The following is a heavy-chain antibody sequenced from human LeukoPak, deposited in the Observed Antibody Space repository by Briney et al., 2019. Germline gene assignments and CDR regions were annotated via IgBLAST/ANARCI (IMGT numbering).Heavy chain of an antibody. J-gene: IGHJ4*02. CDR3: AGLVGRYSSGLYYYYFDY. Sequence: SETLSLTCTVSGDSINSLDLWSWVRQPPGKGLEWIGEMYLSGTTHSNPSVKSRVTISIDKSKNRFFLNLSSVTAADTAVYYCAGLVGRYSSGLYYYYFDYWGQGTLVTVSS. CDR2: MYLSGTT. D-gene: IGHD3-22*01. V-gene: IGHV4-4*02. CDR1: GDSINSLDL.